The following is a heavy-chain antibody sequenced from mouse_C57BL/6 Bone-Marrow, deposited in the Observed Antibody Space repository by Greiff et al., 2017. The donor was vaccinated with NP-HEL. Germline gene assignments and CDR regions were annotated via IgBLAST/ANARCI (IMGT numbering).Heavy chain of an antibody. J-gene: IGHJ2*01. CDR1: GYSFTGYF. D-gene: IGHD1-1*01. CDR2: INPYNGDT. V-gene: IGHV1-20*01. Sequence: EVQLQESGPELVKPGDSVKISCKASGYSFTGYFMNWVMQSHGKSLEWIGRINPYNGDTFYNQKFKGKATLTVDKSSSTAHMELRSLTSEDSAVYYCARSRFITPFDYWGQGTTLTVSS. CDR3: ARSRFITPFDY.